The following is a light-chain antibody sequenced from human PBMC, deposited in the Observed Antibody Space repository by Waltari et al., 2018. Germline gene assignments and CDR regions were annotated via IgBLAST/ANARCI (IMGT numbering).Light chain of an antibody. CDR1: SSDVGGYNY. J-gene: IGLJ2*01. V-gene: IGLV2-14*03. CDR3: SSYISSDTLEL. CDR2: DFS. Sequence: HSALTQPASVSGSPGQSITISCTGTSSDVGGYNYVSWYQQHPGKAPKLMIYDFSNRPSVVASLVSGSKSGNTASLTISGLRAGDEADYYCSSYISSDTLELFGGGTSLTVL.